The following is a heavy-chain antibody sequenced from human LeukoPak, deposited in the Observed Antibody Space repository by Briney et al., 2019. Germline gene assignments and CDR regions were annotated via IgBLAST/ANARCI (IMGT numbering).Heavy chain of an antibody. Sequence: ASVKVSCKASGYTFTGYYMHWVRQAPGQGLEWMGWMNPNSGNTGYAQKFQGRVTITRNTSISTAYMELSSLRSEDTAAYYCARQGGAGTFGYWGQGTLVTVSS. V-gene: IGHV1-8*03. CDR3: ARQGGAGTFGY. CDR1: GYTFTGYY. CDR2: MNPNSGNT. D-gene: IGHD6-19*01. J-gene: IGHJ4*02.